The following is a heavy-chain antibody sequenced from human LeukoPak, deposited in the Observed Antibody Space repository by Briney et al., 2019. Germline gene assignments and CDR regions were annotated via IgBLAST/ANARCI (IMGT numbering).Heavy chain of an antibody. CDR2: MQHSGDA. CDR1: GGSIGSYY. D-gene: IGHD2-2*02. V-gene: IGHV4-59*13. J-gene: IGHJ6*03. CDR3: VRNQGWYGLSCHTSHYYYMDV. Sequence: SETLSLTCTVSGGSIGSYYWSWVRQPPGKGLEWIGYMQHSGDASYNPSLKSRVTISVDTPKNQFSLKLSSVTAADTAVYYCVRNQGWYGLSCHTSHYYYMDVWGNGTTVTVFS.